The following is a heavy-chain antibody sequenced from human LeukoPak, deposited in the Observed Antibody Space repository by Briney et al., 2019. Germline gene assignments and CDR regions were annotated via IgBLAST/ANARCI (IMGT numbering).Heavy chain of an antibody. CDR3: ARGQAGLMVYAIRFDY. Sequence: PSETLSLTCAVYGGSFSGYYWSWIRQPPGKGLEWIGEINHSGSTNYNPSLKSRVTISVDTSENQFSLKLSSVTAADTAVYYCARGQAGLMVYAIRFDYWGQGTLVTVSS. CDR1: GGSFSGYY. J-gene: IGHJ4*02. CDR2: INHSGST. V-gene: IGHV4-34*01. D-gene: IGHD2-8*01.